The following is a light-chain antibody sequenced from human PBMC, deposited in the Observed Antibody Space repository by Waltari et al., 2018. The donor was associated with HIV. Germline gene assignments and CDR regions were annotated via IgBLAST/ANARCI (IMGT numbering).Light chain of an antibody. J-gene: IGKJ1*01. CDR2: KIS. V-gene: IGKV2-24*01. CDR1: QSLVYSDGNTY. Sequence: DIVMTQTPLSSPVTLGQPASISCRSSQSLVYSDGNTYLSWLQQRPGQPPRLLSYKISNRFSGVPDRFSGSGGGTDFTLKISRVEAEDVGVYYFMQATQFPWTFGQGTKVEIK. CDR3: MQATQFPWT.